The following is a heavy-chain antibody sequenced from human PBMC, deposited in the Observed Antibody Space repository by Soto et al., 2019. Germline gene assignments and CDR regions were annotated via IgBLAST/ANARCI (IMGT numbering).Heavy chain of an antibody. V-gene: IGHV1-69*12. J-gene: IGHJ5*02. D-gene: IGHD2-2*01. CDR2: IIPIFGTA. Sequence: QVQLVQSGAEVKKPGSSVKVSCKASGGTFSSYAISWVRQAPGQGLEWMGGIIPIFGTANYAQKFQGRVTITADESTSTAYMELSSLRSEDTAVYYCARGIVLVPAAMRNWFDPWGQGTLVTVSS. CDR3: ARGIVLVPAAMRNWFDP. CDR1: GGTFSSYA.